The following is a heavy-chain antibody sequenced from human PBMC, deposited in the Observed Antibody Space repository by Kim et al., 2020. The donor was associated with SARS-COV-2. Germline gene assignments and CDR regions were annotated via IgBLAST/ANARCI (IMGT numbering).Heavy chain of an antibody. V-gene: IGHV1-69*13. Sequence: SVKVSCKASGGTFSSYAISWVRQAPGQGLEWMGGIIPIFGTANYAQKFQGRVTITADESTSTAYMELSSLRSEDTAVYYCARVPRTGTWAKDYFDYWGQRTLVTVSS. CDR1: GGTFSSYA. CDR2: IIPIFGTA. CDR3: ARVPRTGTWAKDYFDY. J-gene: IGHJ4*02. D-gene: IGHD1-1*01.